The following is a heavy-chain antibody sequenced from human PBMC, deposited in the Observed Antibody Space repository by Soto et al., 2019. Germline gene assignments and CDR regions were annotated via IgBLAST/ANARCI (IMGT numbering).Heavy chain of an antibody. CDR2: INPSDDAT. V-gene: IGHV1-46*01. CDR1: GYTFTRYY. D-gene: IGHD3-22*01. Sequence: RASVKVSCKSSGYTFTRYYIHWVRQAPGQGLEWMGIINPSDDATSYAEKFQGRLTMTKDTSTSTVYMEMSSLRSEDTAVYYCARDLTREGDYYDRSGYYLDYWGQGTLVTVS. J-gene: IGHJ4*02. CDR3: ARDLTREGDYYDRSGYYLDY.